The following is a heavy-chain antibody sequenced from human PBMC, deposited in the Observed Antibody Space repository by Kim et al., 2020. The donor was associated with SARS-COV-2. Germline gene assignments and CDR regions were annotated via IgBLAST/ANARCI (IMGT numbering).Heavy chain of an antibody. CDR3: ARAGVDSNHPGGLDY. D-gene: IGHD4-4*01. Sequence: GGSLRLSCAASGFTFSSYDMHWVRQATGKGLEWVSAIGTAGDTYYPGSVKGRFTISRENAKNSLYLQMNSLRAGDTAVYYCARAGVDSNHPGGLDYWGQGTLVTVSS. V-gene: IGHV3-13*01. CDR1: GFTFSSYD. J-gene: IGHJ4*02. CDR2: IGTAGDT.